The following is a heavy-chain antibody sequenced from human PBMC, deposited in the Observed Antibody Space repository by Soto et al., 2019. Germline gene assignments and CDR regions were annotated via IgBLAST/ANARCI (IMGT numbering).Heavy chain of an antibody. CDR2: ISGSGGST. D-gene: IGHD3-3*01. CDR3: AKDSLYDFWSGSYFDY. CDR1: GFTFSSYA. J-gene: IGHJ4*02. Sequence: EVQLLESGGGLVQPGGSLRLSCAASGFTFSSYAMSWVRQAPGKGLEWVSAISGSGGSTYYADSVKGRFTISRDNSKNTLYLQMNSLRAEDTAVYYCAKDSLYDFWSGSYFDYWGQGTLVTVSS. V-gene: IGHV3-23*01.